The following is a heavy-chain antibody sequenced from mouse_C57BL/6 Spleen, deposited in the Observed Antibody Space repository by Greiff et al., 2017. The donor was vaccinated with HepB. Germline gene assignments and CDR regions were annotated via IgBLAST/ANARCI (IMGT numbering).Heavy chain of an antibody. CDR3: ARSGSSYPAWFAY. J-gene: IGHJ3*01. D-gene: IGHD1-1*01. V-gene: IGHV1-59*01. CDR2: IDPSDSYT. CDR1: GYTFTSYW. Sequence: QVQLKQSGAELVRPGTSVKLSCKASGYTFTSYWMHWVKQRPGQGLEWIGVIDPSDSYTNYNQKFKGKATLTVDTSSSTAYMQLSSLTSEDSAVYYCARSGSSYPAWFAYWGQGTLVTVSA.